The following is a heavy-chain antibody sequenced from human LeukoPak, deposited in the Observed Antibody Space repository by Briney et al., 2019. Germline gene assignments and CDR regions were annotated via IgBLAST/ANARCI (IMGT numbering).Heavy chain of an antibody. CDR2: IYYSGST. Sequence: SETLSLTCTVSGGSISSYYWSWIRQPPGKGLEWIGYIYYSGSTNYNPSLKSRVTISVDTSKNQFSLKLSSVTAADTAVYYCARDSGGGWNDAFDIWGQGTMVTVSS. V-gene: IGHV4-59*01. CDR1: GGSISSYY. D-gene: IGHD2-15*01. J-gene: IGHJ3*02. CDR3: ARDSGGGWNDAFDI.